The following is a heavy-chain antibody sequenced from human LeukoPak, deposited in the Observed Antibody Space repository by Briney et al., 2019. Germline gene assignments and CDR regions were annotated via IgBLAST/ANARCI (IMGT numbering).Heavy chain of an antibody. D-gene: IGHD3-3*01. CDR2: ISSSSSYI. CDR1: GFTFSNAW. CDR3: ARGYDFWSGYYYFDY. Sequence: GGSLRLSCAASGFTFSNAWMNWVRQAPGKGLEWVSSISSSSSYIYYADSVKGRFTISRDNAKNSLYLQMNSLRAEDTAVYYCARGYDFWSGYYYFDYWGQGTLVTVSS. J-gene: IGHJ4*02. V-gene: IGHV3-21*01.